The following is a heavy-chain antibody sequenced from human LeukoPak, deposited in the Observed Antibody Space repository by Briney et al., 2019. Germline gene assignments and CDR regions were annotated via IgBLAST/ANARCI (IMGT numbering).Heavy chain of an antibody. CDR2: INARGDT. Sequence: SETLSLTCAVYGWSFNDYYWNWIRQPPGKGLEWVGEINARGDTNFNPSLKSRVTISVDTSKSQFSLTLPSMIAADTAVYYCARGQVPAARGYNWFDPWGQGTLVTVSS. CDR3: ARGQVPAARGYNWFDP. D-gene: IGHD2-2*01. CDR1: GWSFNDYY. V-gene: IGHV4-34*01. J-gene: IGHJ5*02.